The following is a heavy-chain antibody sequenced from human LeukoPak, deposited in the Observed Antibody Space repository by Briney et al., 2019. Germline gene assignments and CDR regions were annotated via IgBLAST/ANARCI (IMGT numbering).Heavy chain of an antibody. CDR1: GFTFGDNA. CDR2: IRNKTYGETT. Sequence: GRSLRLSCTASGFTFGDNAMTWVRQAPGRGLEWVGFIRNKTYGETTEYAASVKGRFTISRDDSKSIAYLQMNSLKSEDTAVYYCTRGIAKTGMNCWGQGTLVTVSA. D-gene: IGHD6-19*01. CDR3: TRGIAKTGMNC. J-gene: IGHJ4*02. V-gene: IGHV3-49*04.